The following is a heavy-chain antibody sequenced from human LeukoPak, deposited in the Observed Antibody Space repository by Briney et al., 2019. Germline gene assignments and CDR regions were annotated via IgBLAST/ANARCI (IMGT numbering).Heavy chain of an antibody. D-gene: IGHD1-14*01. V-gene: IGHV3-30*04. CDR3: ARALAGNPPDY. CDR2: ISYDGSNK. Sequence: GGSLRLSCAASGFTFSSYAMHWVRQAPGKELEWVAVISYDGSNKYYADSVKGRFTISRDNSKNTLYLQMNSLRAEDTAVYYCARALAGNPPDYWGQGTLVTVSS. CDR1: GFTFSSYA. J-gene: IGHJ4*02.